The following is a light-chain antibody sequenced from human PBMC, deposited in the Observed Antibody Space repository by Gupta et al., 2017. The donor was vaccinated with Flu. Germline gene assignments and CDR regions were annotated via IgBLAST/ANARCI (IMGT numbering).Light chain of an antibody. J-gene: IGLJ3*02. Sequence: QTVVTQEPSLTVSPGGTVTLTCASSTGAVTSAYYPNWFQQKPGQAPRALIYSTSNKHAWTAARFSGSLLGGKAALTLSGGLPEDEAEYYCLLDYGGAQLNWVFGGGTKLTVL. CDR2: STS. V-gene: IGLV7-43*01. CDR1: TGAVTSAYY. CDR3: LLDYGGAQLNWV.